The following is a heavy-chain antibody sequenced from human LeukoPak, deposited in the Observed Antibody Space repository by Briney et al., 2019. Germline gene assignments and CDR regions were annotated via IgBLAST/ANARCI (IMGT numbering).Heavy chain of an antibody. CDR1: GFSFSSYW. CDR2: IRGDGNEK. J-gene: IGHJ4*02. V-gene: IGHV3-7*03. CDR3: MTELLGY. Sequence: GGSLRLSCAASGFSFSSYWMTWVRQAPGRGLEFVANIRGDGNEKYYMDSMKGRLTISRDNAKNSLFLQMSGLRAEDTAVYYCMTELLGYRGQGTLVTVSS. D-gene: IGHD1-14*01.